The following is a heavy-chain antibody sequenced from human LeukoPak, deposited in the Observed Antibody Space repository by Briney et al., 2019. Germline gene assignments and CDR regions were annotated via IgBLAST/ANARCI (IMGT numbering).Heavy chain of an antibody. D-gene: IGHD4-17*01. V-gene: IGHV4-30-2*01. Sequence: SQTLSLTCAVSGGSVSSGGYSWSWIRQPPGKGLEWIGYIYHSGSTYYNPSLKSRVTISVDRSKNQFSLKLSSVTAADTAVYYCARGGSDSYGDYYFDYWGQGTLVTVSS. J-gene: IGHJ4*02. CDR2: IYHSGST. CDR1: GGSVSSGGYS. CDR3: ARGGSDSYGDYYFDY.